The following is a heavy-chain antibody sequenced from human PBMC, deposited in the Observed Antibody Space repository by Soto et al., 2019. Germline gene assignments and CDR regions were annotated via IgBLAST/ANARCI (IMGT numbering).Heavy chain of an antibody. CDR2: IWYDGSNK. Sequence: GGSLRLSCAASGFTFSSYGMHWVRQAPGKGLEWVAVIWYDGSNKYYADSVKGRFTISRDNSKNTLYLQMNSLTAEDTAVYYCAREEPAAFYYYYYMDVWGKGTTVTVSS. D-gene: IGHD2-2*01. CDR3: AREEPAAFYYYYYMDV. CDR1: GFTFSSYG. V-gene: IGHV3-33*01. J-gene: IGHJ6*03.